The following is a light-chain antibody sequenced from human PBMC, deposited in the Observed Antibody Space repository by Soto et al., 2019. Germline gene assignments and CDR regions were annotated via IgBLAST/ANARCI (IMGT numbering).Light chain of an antibody. CDR2: DVS. Sequence: QSVLTQPASVSGSPGQSITISCTGTSRDVGGYNYVSWYQQHPGKAPKLMIYDVSNRPSGVSNRFSGSKSGNTASLTISWLQAEDEADYYCSSYTSSSTLVFGTGTKVTV. CDR1: SRDVGGYNY. J-gene: IGLJ1*01. CDR3: SSYTSSSTLV. V-gene: IGLV2-14*01.